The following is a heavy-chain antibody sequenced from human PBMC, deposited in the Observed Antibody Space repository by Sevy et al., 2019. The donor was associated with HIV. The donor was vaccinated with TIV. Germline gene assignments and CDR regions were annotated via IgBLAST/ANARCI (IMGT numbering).Heavy chain of an antibody. D-gene: IGHD3-16*01. Sequence: SETLSLTCTVSGGSISSYYWSWIWQPPGKGLEWIGYIYYSGSTNYNPSLKSRVTISVDTSKNQFSLKLSSVTAADTAVYYCARAGGFMYDYWGQGTLVTVSS. CDR2: IYYSGST. J-gene: IGHJ4*02. V-gene: IGHV4-59*01. CDR1: GGSISSYY. CDR3: ARAGGFMYDY.